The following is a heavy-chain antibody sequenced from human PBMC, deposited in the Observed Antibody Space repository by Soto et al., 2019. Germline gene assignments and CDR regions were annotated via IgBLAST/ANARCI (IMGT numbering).Heavy chain of an antibody. V-gene: IGHV1-69*01. CDR3: ARGATKFLVTTWFDP. J-gene: IGHJ5*02. CDR1: GGTFSSYT. D-gene: IGHD5-12*01. Sequence: QVQLVQSGAEVKKPGSSVKVSCKASGGTFSSYTIIWVRQAPGQGLEWMGGIIPIFGTPNYAQKFQGRVTITADESTSTAYMELSSLRSEDTAVYYCARGATKFLVTTWFDPWGQGTLVTVSS. CDR2: IIPIFGTP.